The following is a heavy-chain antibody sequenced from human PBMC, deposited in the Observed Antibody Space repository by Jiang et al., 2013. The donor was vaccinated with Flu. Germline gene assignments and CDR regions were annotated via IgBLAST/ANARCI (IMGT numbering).Heavy chain of an antibody. Sequence: PGLVKPSETLSLTCTVSGGSISSSSYYWGWIRQPPGKGLEWIGSIYYSGSTYYNPSLKSRVTISVDTSKNQFSLKLSSVTAADTAVYYCARTYYDSSGYYYFAFDIWGQGTMVTVSS. CDR2: IYYSGST. CDR3: ARTYYDSSGYYYFAFDI. D-gene: IGHD3-22*01. V-gene: IGHV4-39*01. CDR1: GGSISSSSYY. J-gene: IGHJ3*02.